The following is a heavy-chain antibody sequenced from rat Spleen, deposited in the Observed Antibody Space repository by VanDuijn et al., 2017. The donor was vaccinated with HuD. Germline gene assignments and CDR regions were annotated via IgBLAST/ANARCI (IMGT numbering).Heavy chain of an antibody. J-gene: IGHJ4*01. CDR2: ISTGGGKT. CDR1: GFTFSNYC. Sequence: EVQLVESGGGLVQPGRSLKLSCAASGFTFSNYCMTWVGQAPTKSLDWVASISTGGGKTYYRDSVEGRFTVSRDNAKNTLYLQMDSLRSEDTATYYCTRENWVLDAWGQGASVTVSS. D-gene: IGHD3-6*01. V-gene: IGHV5S13*01. CDR3: TRENWVLDA.